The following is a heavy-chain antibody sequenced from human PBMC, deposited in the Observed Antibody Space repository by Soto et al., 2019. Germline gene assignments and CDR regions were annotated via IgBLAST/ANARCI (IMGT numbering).Heavy chain of an antibody. Sequence: QVQVVESGGGVVQPGKSLRLSCAASGFTFSKYGLHWVRQAPGKGLEWVAYIWYDGSNKYYADSVKGRFTISRDNSKKTLYLQMNSLRGGDTAIYYCARDMYSSSWHKADYYYYAVDVWGQGTTVIVSS. CDR3: ARDMYSSSWHKADYYYYAVDV. CDR2: IWYDGSNK. V-gene: IGHV3-33*01. J-gene: IGHJ6*02. CDR1: GFTFSKYG. D-gene: IGHD6-13*01.